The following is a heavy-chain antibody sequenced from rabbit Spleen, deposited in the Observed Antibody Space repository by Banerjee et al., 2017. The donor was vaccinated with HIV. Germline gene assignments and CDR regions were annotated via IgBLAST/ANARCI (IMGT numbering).Heavy chain of an antibody. CDR3: ARGSATMTMVITGFYLTL. V-gene: IGHV1S40*01. D-gene: IGHD2-1*01. CDR2: IYPDSSGST. Sequence: QSLEESGGGLVQPEGSLTLTCTASGFSFSSSYYICWVRQAPGKGLECIACIYPDSSGSTYYASWAKGRFTISKTSSTTVTLQMTSLTAADTATYFCARGSATMTMVITGFYLTLWGPGTLVTVS. CDR1: GFSFSSSYY. J-gene: IGHJ4*01.